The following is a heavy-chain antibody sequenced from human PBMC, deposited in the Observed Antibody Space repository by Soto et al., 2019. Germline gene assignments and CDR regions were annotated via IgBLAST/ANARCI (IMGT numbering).Heavy chain of an antibody. V-gene: IGHV4-34*01. J-gene: IGHJ6*02. CDR2: INHSGST. CDR3: ARGSRKAGTYYYYGMDV. D-gene: IGHD6-19*01. Sequence: PSETLSLTCAVYGGSFSGYYWSWIRQPPGKGLEWIGEINHSGSTNYNPSLKSRVTISVDTSKNQFSLKLSSVTAADTAVYYCARGSRKAGTYYYYGMDVWGQGTTVTVSS. CDR1: GGSFSGYY.